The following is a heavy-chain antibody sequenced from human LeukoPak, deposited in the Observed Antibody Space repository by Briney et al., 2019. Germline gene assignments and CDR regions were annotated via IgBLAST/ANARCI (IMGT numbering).Heavy chain of an antibody. D-gene: IGHD2-2*01. CDR3: AREGTSSHRMDV. V-gene: IGHV4-59*01. CDR2: IYYSGST. J-gene: IGHJ6*02. Sequence: SETLSLTCTVSGGPISSYYWSWIRQPPGKGLEWIGYIYYSGSTKYNPSLKSRVTISVDTSRTQFSLKLSSVTAADTAVYYCAREGTSSHRMDVWGQGTTVTVSS. CDR1: GGPISSYY.